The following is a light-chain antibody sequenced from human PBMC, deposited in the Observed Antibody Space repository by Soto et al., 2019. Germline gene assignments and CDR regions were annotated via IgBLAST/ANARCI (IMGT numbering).Light chain of an antibody. CDR1: QSISNH. CDR2: AAS. J-gene: IGKJ1*01. CDR3: QQYNTYST. Sequence: DIQMTQSPASLSASVEDRFIITCRASQSISNHLNWYQQKPGKAPKLLIFAASSLQSGVPSRFSGSRSGPEFTLTISSLQPDDFATYYCQQYNTYSTFGQGTKV. V-gene: IGKV1-39*01.